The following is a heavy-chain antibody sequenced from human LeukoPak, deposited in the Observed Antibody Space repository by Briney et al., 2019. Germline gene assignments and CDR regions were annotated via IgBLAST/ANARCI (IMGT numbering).Heavy chain of an antibody. V-gene: IGHV3-74*01. D-gene: IGHD5-12*01. CDR2: ITIDGSST. CDR1: GFTFSSYW. Sequence: GESLRLSCAASGFTFSSYWMHWVRQAPGKGLVWVSRITIDGSSTSYADSVKGRFTISRDNAKNTVYLQMNSLRAEDTAVYYCASGWSGFGVGYWGQGTLVTVSS. J-gene: IGHJ4*02. CDR3: ASGWSGFGVGY.